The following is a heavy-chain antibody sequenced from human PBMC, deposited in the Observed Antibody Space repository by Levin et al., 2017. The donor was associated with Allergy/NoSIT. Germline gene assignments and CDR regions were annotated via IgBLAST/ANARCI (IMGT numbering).Heavy chain of an antibody. CDR1: GDSISRGFYY. CDR3: ARDGEGLSGYKPYCYRDV. Sequence: SETLSLTCSVSGDSISRGFYYWSWIRQPAGEGLEWIGRIYVTGSTTYSPSLKSRVTISLDRSKDQVSLKINSVTAAATAGYYGARDGEGLSGYKPYCYRDVWGKGTTVTVSS. V-gene: IGHV4-61*02. CDR2: IYVTGST. J-gene: IGHJ6*03. D-gene: IGHD5-12*01.